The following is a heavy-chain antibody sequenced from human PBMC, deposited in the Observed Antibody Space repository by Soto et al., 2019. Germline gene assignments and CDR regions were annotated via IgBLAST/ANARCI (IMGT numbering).Heavy chain of an antibody. CDR1: GGSVSSSNYY. CDR3: ARGFHYDFWSGYYGSFFDY. V-gene: IGHV4-39*02. Sequence: SETLSLTCTVSGGSVSSSNYYWAWVRQPPGKGLEWIGTIYYSGSTYYDPYVNSRVTISRDNAKNSLYLQMNSLRAEDTAVYYCARGFHYDFWSGYYGSFFDYWGQGTLVTVSS. D-gene: IGHD3-3*01. J-gene: IGHJ4*02. CDR2: IYYSGST.